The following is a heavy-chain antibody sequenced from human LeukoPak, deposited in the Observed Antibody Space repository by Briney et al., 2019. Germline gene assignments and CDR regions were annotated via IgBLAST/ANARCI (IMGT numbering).Heavy chain of an antibody. D-gene: IGHD1-26*01. CDR3: ARDRIIVGAPWRVDY. V-gene: IGHV3-53*05. J-gene: IGHJ4*02. Sequence: PSETLSLTCAVYGVSFSGYYRSWIRQPPGKGLEWVSVIYSGGSTYYADSVKGRFTISRDNSKNTLYLQMNSLRAEDTAVYYCARDRIIVGAPWRVDYWGQGTLVTVSS. CDR2: IYSGGST. CDR1: GVSFSGYY.